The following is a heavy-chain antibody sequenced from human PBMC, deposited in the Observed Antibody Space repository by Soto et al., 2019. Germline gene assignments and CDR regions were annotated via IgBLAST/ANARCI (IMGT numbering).Heavy chain of an antibody. CDR2: ISSSTSHT. D-gene: IGHD6-13*01. V-gene: IGHV3-11*05. J-gene: IGHJ4*02. CDR1: GFTFSDYY. Sequence: QVQLVESGGCLVKPGGSLRLSCAVSGFTFSDYYMTWIRQAPGKGLEWVSYISSSTSHTNYADSVKGRFPISRDNAKNSLFLQMTSLRAEDTAVYYCARGRGAAADYFDFWGQGTLVTVSS. CDR3: ARGRGAAADYFDF.